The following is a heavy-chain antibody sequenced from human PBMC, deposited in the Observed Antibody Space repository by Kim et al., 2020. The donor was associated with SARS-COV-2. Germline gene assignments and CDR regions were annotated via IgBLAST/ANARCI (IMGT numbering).Heavy chain of an antibody. Sequence: SVKVSCKASGGTFSSYAISWVRQAPGQGLEWMGGIIPIFGTANYAQKFQGRVTITADESTSTAYMELSSLRSEDTAVYYCARDSERSSQNGGVTYWGQGTLVTVSS. CDR2: IIPIFGTA. V-gene: IGHV1-69*13. CDR1: GGTFSSYA. D-gene: IGHD6-13*01. CDR3: ARDSERSSQNGGVTY. J-gene: IGHJ4*02.